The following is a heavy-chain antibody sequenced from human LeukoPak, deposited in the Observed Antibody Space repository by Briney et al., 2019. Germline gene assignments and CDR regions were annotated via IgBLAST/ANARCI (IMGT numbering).Heavy chain of an antibody. CDR1: GFTFSDYY. D-gene: IGHD2-15*01. CDR2: ISNSGSSK. CDR3: AREWCPPSDYHYFGMDV. V-gene: IGHV3-11*01. J-gene: IGHJ6*02. Sequence: GGSLRLSCAASGFTFSDYYMSWIRQAPGKGLEWISHISNSGSSKYYADSVRGRFTISRDNAKNSLYLQMNSLRAEDTAVYYCAREWCPPSDYHYFGMDVWGQGTTVTVSS.